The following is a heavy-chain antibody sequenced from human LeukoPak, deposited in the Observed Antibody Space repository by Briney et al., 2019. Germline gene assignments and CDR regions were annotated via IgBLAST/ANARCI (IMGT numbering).Heavy chain of an antibody. Sequence: GGSLRLSCAASKFTFRNYGMHWVRQAPGKGLGWVAVIWYDGSNKYYADSVKGRFTISRDNSKNTLYLQMNSLRAEDTAVYYCARDRRITMIVGPLDYWGQGTLVTASS. J-gene: IGHJ4*02. V-gene: IGHV3-33*01. D-gene: IGHD3-22*01. CDR3: ARDRRITMIVGPLDY. CDR1: KFTFRNYG. CDR2: IWYDGSNK.